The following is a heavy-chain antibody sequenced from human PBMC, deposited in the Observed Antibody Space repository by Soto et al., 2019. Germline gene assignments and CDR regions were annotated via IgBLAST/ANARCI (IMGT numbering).Heavy chain of an antibody. CDR3: ARLGQQVATLYYFDS. D-gene: IGHD5-12*01. J-gene: IGHJ4*02. CDR2: INHSGST. V-gene: IGHV4-34*01. CDR1: GGSFSGYY. Sequence: TLSLTCAVYGGSFSGYYWSWIRQPPGKGLEWIGEINHSGSTNYNPSLKSRVTISVDTSKNQFSLKLSSVTAADTAVYYCARLGQQVATLYYFDSCGQGTLVTVSS.